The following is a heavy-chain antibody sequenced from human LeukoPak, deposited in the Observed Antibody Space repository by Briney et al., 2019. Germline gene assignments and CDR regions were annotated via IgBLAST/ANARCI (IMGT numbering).Heavy chain of an antibody. V-gene: IGHV3-23*01. Sequence: PGGSLRLSCAASGFTFSGYAMSWVRQSPGGGLEWVSVITANGDTTYYADSVKGRFTISRDNSKNSVSLQMHSLRADDTAIYYCASHYYESSGYMDYWGQGTLVTVSS. CDR2: ITANGDTT. J-gene: IGHJ4*02. CDR1: GFTFSGYA. CDR3: ASHYYESSGYMDY. D-gene: IGHD3-22*01.